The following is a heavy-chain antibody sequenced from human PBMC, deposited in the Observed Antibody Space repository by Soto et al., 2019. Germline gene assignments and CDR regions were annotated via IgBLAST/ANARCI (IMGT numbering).Heavy chain of an antibody. CDR3: ARHHGPTTSENWFDP. V-gene: IGHV1-18*01. CDR1: GYTFFTYD. Sequence: QVHLVQSGVEVKTPGASVKVSCQASGYTFFTYDISWVRQAPGQGLEWMGWISTHSGDTKYAQKFQGRVTMTTDTSTTTAYLELRSLRSDDTAVYYCARHHGPTTSENWFDPWGQGNLVTVSS. J-gene: IGHJ5*02. D-gene: IGHD5-12*01. CDR2: ISTHSGDT.